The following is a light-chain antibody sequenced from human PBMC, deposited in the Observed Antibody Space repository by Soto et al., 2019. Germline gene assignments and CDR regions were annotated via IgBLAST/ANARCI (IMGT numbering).Light chain of an antibody. CDR3: SSYTGGNPSYV. J-gene: IGLJ1*01. V-gene: IGLV2-14*01. CDR2: EVT. Sequence: QSALTQPASVSGSPGQSITISCAGTMRDVGAYNLVSWYQQHPGRAPQLIIYEVTIRPSGVSDRFSGSKSGNTASLTVSGLQAEDEADYYCSSYTGGNPSYVFGTGTKLTVL. CDR1: MRDVGAYNL.